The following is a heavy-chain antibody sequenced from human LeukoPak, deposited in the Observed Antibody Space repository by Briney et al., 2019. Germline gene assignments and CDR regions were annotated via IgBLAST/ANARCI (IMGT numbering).Heavy chain of an antibody. CDR1: GFTFSSYW. CDR3: ARESGSLWSGYSWFDP. V-gene: IGHV3-74*01. CDR2: INGDGSST. D-gene: IGHD3-3*01. J-gene: IGHJ5*02. Sequence: GGSLRLSCAASGFTFSSYWMHWVRQVPGKGLVWVSRINGDGSSTSYADSVKGRFTIARDNAKNTVYLQVNSLRAEDTAVYYCARESGSLWSGYSWFDPWGQGTLVTVSS.